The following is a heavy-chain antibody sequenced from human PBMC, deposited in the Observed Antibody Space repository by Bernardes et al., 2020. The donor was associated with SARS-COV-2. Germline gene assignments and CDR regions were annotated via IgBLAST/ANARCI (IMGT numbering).Heavy chain of an antibody. CDR1: GGTFSSYS. V-gene: IGHV1-69*13. J-gene: IGHJ5*02. Sequence: SSVKVSCKASGGTFSSYSISWVRQAPGQGLEWMGGIIPIFGTANYAQKFQGRVTLTADESTSTAYMELSSLRSEDTAVYYGASPGKYCSSTSCQSWFDPWGQGTLVTVSS. CDR3: ASPGKYCSSTSCQSWFDP. CDR2: IIPIFGTA. D-gene: IGHD2-2*01.